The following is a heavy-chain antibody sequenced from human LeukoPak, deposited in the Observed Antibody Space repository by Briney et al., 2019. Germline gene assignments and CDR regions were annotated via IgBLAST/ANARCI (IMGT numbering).Heavy chain of an antibody. Sequence: GGSLRLSCTASGFTFSNYGMHWVRPAPGKGLEWVAVISYDGSNEYYADSVKGRFTISRDNSKNTLFLQMNSLRPEDTAVYHCAKVALFSGYYPPFDYWGQGTLVTVSS. CDR2: ISYDGSNE. CDR3: AKVALFSGYYPPFDY. J-gene: IGHJ4*02. D-gene: IGHD3-22*01. CDR1: GFTFSNYG. V-gene: IGHV3-30*18.